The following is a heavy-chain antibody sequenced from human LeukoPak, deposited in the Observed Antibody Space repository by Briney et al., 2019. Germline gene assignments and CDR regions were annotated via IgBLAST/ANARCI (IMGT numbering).Heavy chain of an antibody. D-gene: IGHD6-13*01. CDR1: GGSFSNFY. CDR3: ASWGKAAAEFDY. J-gene: IGHJ4*02. V-gene: IGHV4-34*01. CDR2: ITQSGNT. Sequence: SETLSLTCAIYGGSFSNFYWNWIRQSPGKGLEWIGEITQSGNTNYNPSLKSRVTISVDTSKNHFSLKLTSVTAADTAVYYCASWGKAAAEFDYWGQGTLVTVSS.